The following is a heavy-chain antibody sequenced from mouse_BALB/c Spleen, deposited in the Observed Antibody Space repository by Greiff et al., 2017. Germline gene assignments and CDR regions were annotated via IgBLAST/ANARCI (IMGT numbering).Heavy chain of an antibody. CDR3: ARGITTVVATDY. J-gene: IGHJ2*01. Sequence: EVKVVESGGGLVKPGGSLKLSCAASGFTFSSYAMSWVRQTPEKRLEWVASISSGGSTYYPDSVKGRFTISRDNARNILYLQMSSLRSEDTAMYYCARGITTVVATDYWGQGTTLTVSS. D-gene: IGHD1-1*01. CDR2: ISSGGST. CDR1: GFTFSSYA. V-gene: IGHV5-6-5*01.